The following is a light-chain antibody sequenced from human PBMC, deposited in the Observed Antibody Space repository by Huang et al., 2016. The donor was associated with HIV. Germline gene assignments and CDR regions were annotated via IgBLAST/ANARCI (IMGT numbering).Light chain of an antibody. Sequence: EIVLTQSPATLSLSPGDRATLSCRASQSVGVYLAWYQQKPGQAPRRLIFEASNRATGIPDRFSGSGSGTDFTLTIDSLQPDDFAIYYCQQRTKWPPVLTFGGGTRVEIK. J-gene: IGKJ4*01. CDR2: EAS. CDR1: QSVGVY. CDR3: QQRTKWPPVLT. V-gene: IGKV3-11*01.